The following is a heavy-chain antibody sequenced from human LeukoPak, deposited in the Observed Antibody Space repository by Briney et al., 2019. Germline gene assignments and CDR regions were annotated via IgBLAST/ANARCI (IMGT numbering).Heavy chain of an antibody. D-gene: IGHD6-13*01. V-gene: IGHV4-59*01. CDR1: NGSIGYYY. CDR2: IYHTGGT. CDR3: ARGGSSQGSTPKQYFYYMNV. Sequence: SETLSLTCAVSNGSIGYYYWSWLRQPPGKGLEWIGYIYHTGGTNYNPSLKSRLTISLDMSRNQLSLRPTSVTAADTAVYYCARGGSSQGSTPKQYFYYMNVWGRGTTVSVSS. J-gene: IGHJ6*03.